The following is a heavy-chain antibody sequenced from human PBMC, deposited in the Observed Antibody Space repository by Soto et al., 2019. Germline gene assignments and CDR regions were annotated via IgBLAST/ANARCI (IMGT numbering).Heavy chain of an antibody. Sequence: EVQLLDSGGDLVQPGGSLRLSCAASGFSFSTFDMSWFRQVPGKGLEWVSVILFRDGTTYYADSVKGRFTISRDNSKNTVFLQMNSLRVDDTAIYHCTKGAWLDSWGQGTLVTVSS. CDR2: ILFRDGTT. CDR1: GFSFSTFD. V-gene: IGHV3-23*01. CDR3: TKGAWLDS. J-gene: IGHJ5*01.